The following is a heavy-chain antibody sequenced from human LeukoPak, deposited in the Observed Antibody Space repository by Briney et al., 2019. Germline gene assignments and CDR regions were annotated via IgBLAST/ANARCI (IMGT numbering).Heavy chain of an antibody. CDR3: AKYGNSGWVIDN. D-gene: IGHD6-19*01. CDR2: IYYTGAT. J-gene: IGHJ4*02. Sequence: SETLSLTCTVSGVSIGSNYWTWLRQPPGKGLEYLGYIYYTGATNYNPSLKSRVTISVDTSKNQFSLKMTSVTAADTAVYFCAKYGNSGWVIDNWGQGTLVTVSS. V-gene: IGHV4-59*08. CDR1: GVSIGSNY.